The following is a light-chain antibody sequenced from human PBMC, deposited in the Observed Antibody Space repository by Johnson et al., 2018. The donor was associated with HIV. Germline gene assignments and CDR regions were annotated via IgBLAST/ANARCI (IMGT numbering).Light chain of an antibody. CDR3: GTWDSSLRVGV. Sequence: QAVLTQPPSVSAAPGQKVTISCSGSSSNIGNNFVSWYQQLPGRAPKLLIYDNNKRPSGIPDRFSGSKSGTSATLGITGLQTGDEVDYYCGTWDSSLRVGVFGTGTKVTVL. CDR1: SSNIGNNF. CDR2: DNN. V-gene: IGLV1-51*01. J-gene: IGLJ1*01.